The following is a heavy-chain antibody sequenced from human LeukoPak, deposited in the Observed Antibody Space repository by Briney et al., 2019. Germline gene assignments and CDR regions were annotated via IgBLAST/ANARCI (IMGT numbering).Heavy chain of an antibody. CDR1: GFTFSSYT. D-gene: IGHD2-8*01. J-gene: IGHJ4*02. V-gene: IGHV3-23*01. Sequence: GGSLRRSCAASGFTFSSYTMNWVRQAPGKGLEWVSGITTSGANTYYADSVKGRFTISRDNSKNTLYLQMNRLRAEDTAIYYCARDALISCRGAWSQSDYWGQGTLVTVSS. CDR2: ITTSGANT. CDR3: ARDALISCRGAWSQSDY.